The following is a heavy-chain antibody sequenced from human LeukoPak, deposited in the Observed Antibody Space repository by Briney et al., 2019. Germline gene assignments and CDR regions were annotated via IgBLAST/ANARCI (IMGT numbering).Heavy chain of an antibody. CDR3: ARNENSGWGYFDY. D-gene: IGHD5-12*01. J-gene: IGHJ4*02. Sequence: PGGSLRLSCAASRFTFNSYAMSWVRQAPGKGPEWVSVIGGSNGITFYVGSVKGRFTISRDNSKDTLYLQMNSLRAEDTAVYYCARNENSGWGYFDYWGQGTLVTVSS. CDR1: RFTFNSYA. CDR2: IGGSNGIT. V-gene: IGHV3-23*01.